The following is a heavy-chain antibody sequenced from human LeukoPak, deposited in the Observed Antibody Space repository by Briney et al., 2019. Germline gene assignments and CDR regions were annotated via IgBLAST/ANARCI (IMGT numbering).Heavy chain of an antibody. CDR3: ARTPKSKSYYGSGSPPTN. CDR2: ISAYNGNT. V-gene: IGHV1-18*01. J-gene: IGHJ4*02. Sequence: GASVKVSCKASGYTFTSYGISWVRQAPGQGLEWMGWISAYNGNTNYAQKLQGRVTMTTDTSTSTAYMELSRLRSDDTAVYYCARTPKSKSYYGSGSPPTNWGQGTLVTVSS. D-gene: IGHD3-10*01. CDR1: GYTFTSYG.